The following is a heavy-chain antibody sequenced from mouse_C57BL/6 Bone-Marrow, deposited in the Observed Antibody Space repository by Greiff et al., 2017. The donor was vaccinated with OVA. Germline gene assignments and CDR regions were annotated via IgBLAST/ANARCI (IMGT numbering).Heavy chain of an antibody. D-gene: IGHD1-1*01. J-gene: IGHJ1*03. CDR2: LDPSDSYT. V-gene: IGHV1-69*01. CDR3: AKGITTVVANWYFDV. Sequence: QVQLKQPGAELVMPGASVKLSCKASGYTFTSYWMHWVKQRPGQGLEWIGELDPSDSYTNYNQKFKGKSTLTVDKSSSTAYMQLSSLTSEDSAVYYCAKGITTVVANWYFDVWGTGTTVTVSA. CDR1: GYTFTSYW.